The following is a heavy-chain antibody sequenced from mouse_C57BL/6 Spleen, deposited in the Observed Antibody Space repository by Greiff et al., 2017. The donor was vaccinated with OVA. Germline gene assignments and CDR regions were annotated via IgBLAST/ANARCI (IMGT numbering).Heavy chain of an antibody. CDR2: IYPGDGDT. V-gene: IGHV1-80*01. D-gene: IGHD2-1*01. J-gene: IGHJ2*01. Sequence: QVQLQQSGAELVKPGASVKISCKASGYAFSSYWMNWVKQRPGKGLEWIGQIYPGDGDTNYNGKFKGKATLTADKSSSTAYMQLSSLTSEDSAIYFCARNVYYGTYYFDYWGQGTTLTVSS. CDR3: ARNVYYGTYYFDY. CDR1: GYAFSSYW.